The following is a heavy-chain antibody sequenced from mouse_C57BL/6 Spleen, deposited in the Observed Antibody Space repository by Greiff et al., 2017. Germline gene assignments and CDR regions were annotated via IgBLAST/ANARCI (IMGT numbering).Heavy chain of an antibody. J-gene: IGHJ4*01. Sequence: QVQLKQSGPELVKPGASVKISCKASGYSFTSYYIHWVKQRPGQGLEWIGWIYPGSGNTKYNEKFKGKATLTADTSSSTAYMQLSSLTSEDSAVYYCARSGSEGAMDYWGQGTSVTVSS. D-gene: IGHD1-1*01. CDR1: GYSFTSYY. CDR2: IYPGSGNT. V-gene: IGHV1-66*01. CDR3: ARSGSEGAMDY.